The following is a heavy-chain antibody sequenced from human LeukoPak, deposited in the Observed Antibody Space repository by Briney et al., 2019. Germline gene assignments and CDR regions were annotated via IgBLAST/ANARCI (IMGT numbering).Heavy chain of an antibody. CDR3: ARAGDYGSGSLAFDI. CDR1: GGTFSSYA. CDR2: IIPIFGTA. J-gene: IGHJ3*02. V-gene: IGHV1-69*06. Sequence: SVKVSCKASGGTFSSYAISWVRQAPGQGLEWMGEIIPIFGTANYAQKFQGRVTITADKSTSTAYMELSSLRSEDTAVYYCARAGDYGSGSLAFDIWGQGTMVTVSS. D-gene: IGHD3-10*01.